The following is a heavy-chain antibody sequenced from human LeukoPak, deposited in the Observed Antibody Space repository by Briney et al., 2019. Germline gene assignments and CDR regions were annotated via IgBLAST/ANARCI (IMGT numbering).Heavy chain of an antibody. CDR1: GGTFSSYA. D-gene: IGHD3-10*01. V-gene: IGHV1-69*06. J-gene: IGHJ4*02. CDR3: ASYGSGSQVLDY. Sequence: SVKVSCKASGGTFSSYAISWVRQAPGQGLEWMGGIIPIFGTANYAQKFQGRVTITADKSTSTACMELSSLRSEDTAVYYCASYGSGSQVLDYWGQGTLVTVSS. CDR2: IIPIFGTA.